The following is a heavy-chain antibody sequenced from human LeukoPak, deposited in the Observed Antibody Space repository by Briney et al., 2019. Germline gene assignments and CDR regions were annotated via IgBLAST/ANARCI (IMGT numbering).Heavy chain of an antibody. V-gene: IGHV4-59*01. CDR1: GGSISSYY. Sequence: SETLSLTCTVSGGSISSYYWSWIRQPPGKGLEWVGYIYYSGSTNYNPSLKSRVTISLDTSKKQFSLKLSSVTAADTAVYYCARDARHCSGGSCYPGWFDTWGQGTLVTVSS. J-gene: IGHJ5*02. D-gene: IGHD2-15*01. CDR2: IYYSGST. CDR3: ARDARHCSGGSCYPGWFDT.